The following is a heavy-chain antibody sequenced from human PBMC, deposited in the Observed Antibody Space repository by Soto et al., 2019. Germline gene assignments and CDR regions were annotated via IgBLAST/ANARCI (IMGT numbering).Heavy chain of an antibody. CDR2: IYYSGST. CDR3: ASYSSGWYAVSD. Sequence: QVQLQESGPGLVKPSETLSLTCTVSGGSVSSGSYYWSWIRQPPGKGLEWIGYIYYSGSTNYNPSLKSRVTISVDTSKNQFSLKRSSVSAADTAVYYCASYSSGWYAVSDWGQGTLVTVSS. V-gene: IGHV4-61*01. J-gene: IGHJ4*02. CDR1: GGSVSSGSYY. D-gene: IGHD6-19*01.